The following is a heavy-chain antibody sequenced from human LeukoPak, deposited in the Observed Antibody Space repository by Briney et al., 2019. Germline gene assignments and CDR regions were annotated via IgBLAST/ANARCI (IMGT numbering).Heavy chain of an antibody. D-gene: IGHD5-18*01. CDR2: IKQDGSEE. CDR3: ARAGGYSRALQY. CDR1: GFIFKSYW. J-gene: IGHJ1*01. Sequence: GGSLRLSCAASGFIFKSYWMSWVRQAPGKGLEWVANIKQDGSEENYVDSVKGRFTISRDNAKNSLYLQMNSLRAEDTAVYYCARAGGYSRALQYWGQGTPVTVSS. V-gene: IGHV3-7*01.